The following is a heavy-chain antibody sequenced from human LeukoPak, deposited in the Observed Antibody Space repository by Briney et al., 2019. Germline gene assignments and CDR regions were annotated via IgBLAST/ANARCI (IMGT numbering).Heavy chain of an antibody. CDR2: IYYSGST. Sequence: SSETLSLTCTVSGGSISSYYWSWIRQPPGKGLEWIGYIYYSGSTNYNPSLKSRVTISVDTSKNQFSLKLSSVTAADTAVYYCARVGRNSGYDSLFDPWGQGTLVTVSS. CDR3: ARVGRNSGYDSLFDP. V-gene: IGHV4-59*12. D-gene: IGHD5-12*01. J-gene: IGHJ5*02. CDR1: GGSISSYY.